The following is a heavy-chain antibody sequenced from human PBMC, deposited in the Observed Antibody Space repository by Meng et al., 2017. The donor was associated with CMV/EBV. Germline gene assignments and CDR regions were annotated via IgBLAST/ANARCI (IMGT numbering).Heavy chain of an antibody. J-gene: IGHJ6*02. CDR1: GFTFSSYG. D-gene: IGHD4-17*01. CDR2: IRYDGSNR. V-gene: IGHV3-30*02. CDR3: AKDAPSYGVSPSYYYYGMDV. Sequence: GGSLRPSCAASGFTFSSYGMHWVRQAPGKGLDWVAFIRYDGSNRYYADSVKGRFTIYRDNSKNTLYLQMNSLRPEDTAVYYCAKDAPSYGVSPSYYYYGMDVWGQGTTVTVSS.